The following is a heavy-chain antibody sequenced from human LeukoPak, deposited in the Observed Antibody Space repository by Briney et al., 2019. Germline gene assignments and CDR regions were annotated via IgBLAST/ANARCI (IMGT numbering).Heavy chain of an antibody. J-gene: IGHJ3*02. CDR3: ARDGKGYYDFWSGYSHDAFDI. D-gene: IGHD3-3*01. CDR2: IYSGGST. V-gene: IGHV3-66*02. Sequence: GGSLRLSCAASGFTVSSNYMSWVRQAPRKGLEWVSVIYSGGSTYYADSVKGRFTISRDNSKNTLYLQMNSLRAEDTAVYYCARDGKGYYDFWSGYSHDAFDIWGQGTMVTVSS. CDR1: GFTVSSNY.